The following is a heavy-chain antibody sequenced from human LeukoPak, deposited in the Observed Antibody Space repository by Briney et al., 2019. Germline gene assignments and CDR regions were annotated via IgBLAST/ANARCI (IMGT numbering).Heavy chain of an antibody. CDR1: GGSISSYY. J-gene: IGHJ4*02. D-gene: IGHD4-17*01. V-gene: IGHV4-59*01. Sequence: PSETLSLTCTVSGGSISSYYWSWIRQPPGKGLEWIGYIYYSGSTHYNPSLKSRVTISVDTSKNQFSLKLSSVTAADTAVYYCARSPYGRTFDYWGQGTLVTVSS. CDR2: IYYSGST. CDR3: ARSPYGRTFDY.